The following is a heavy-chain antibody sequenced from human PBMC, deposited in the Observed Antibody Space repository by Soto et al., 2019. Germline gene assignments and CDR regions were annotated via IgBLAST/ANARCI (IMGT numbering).Heavy chain of an antibody. V-gene: IGHV4-4*07. CDR3: ARGNCSSPNCYSFSGYYGMDV. Sequence: SETLSLTCTVSGGSISSYYWSWIRQPAGKGLEWIGRIYTSGSTNYNPSLKSRVTMSLDTSKDQFSLKLTSVTAADTALYYCARGNCSSPNCYSFSGYYGMDVWGQGTTVTVSS. CDR2: IYTSGST. CDR1: GGSISSYY. J-gene: IGHJ6*02. D-gene: IGHD2-2*01.